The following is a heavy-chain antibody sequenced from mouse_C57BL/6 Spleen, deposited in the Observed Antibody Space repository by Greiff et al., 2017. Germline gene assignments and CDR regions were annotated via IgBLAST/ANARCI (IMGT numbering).Heavy chain of an antibody. D-gene: IGHD1-1*01. CDR2: ISDGGSYT. J-gene: IGHJ2*01. V-gene: IGHV5-4*01. Sequence: EVRLMESGGGLVKPGGSLKLSCAASGFTFRSYAMSWVRQTPEKRLEWVATISDGGSYTYYPDNVKGRFTISRDNATNNLSLQMYLLKSEDTAMYYCARDPFYYGSFYYFDYWGQGTTLTVSS. CDR1: GFTFRSYA. CDR3: ARDPFYYGSFYYFDY.